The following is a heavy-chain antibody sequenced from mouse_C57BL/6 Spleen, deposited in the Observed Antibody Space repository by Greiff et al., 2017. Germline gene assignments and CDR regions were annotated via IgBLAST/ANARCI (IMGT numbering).Heavy chain of an antibody. CDR1: GYAFSSSW. Sequence: VQLQQSGPELVKPGASVKISCKASGYAFSSSWMNWVKQRPGKGLEWIGRIYPGDGDTNYNGKFKGKATLTADKSSSTAYMQLSSLTSEDSAVYFCAPSSGYVYYAMDYWGQGTSVTVSS. J-gene: IGHJ4*01. V-gene: IGHV1-82*01. D-gene: IGHD3-2*02. CDR2: IYPGDGDT. CDR3: APSSGYVYYAMDY.